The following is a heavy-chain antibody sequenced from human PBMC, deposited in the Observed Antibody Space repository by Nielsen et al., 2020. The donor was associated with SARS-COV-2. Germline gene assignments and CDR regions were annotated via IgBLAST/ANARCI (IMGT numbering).Heavy chain of an antibody. D-gene: IGHD5-24*01. V-gene: IGHV4-61*01. CDR3: VRIDMATISVDY. CDR2: IFYRGNT. J-gene: IGHJ4*02. CDR1: GGSISTGSQY. Sequence: SETLSLTCIVSGGSISTGSQYWSWIRQPPGKGLEWIGYIFYRGNTNYKPSLKSRVTISVDTSKNQFSLKVNSVTAADTAVYYCVRIDMATISVDYWGRGTLVTVSS.